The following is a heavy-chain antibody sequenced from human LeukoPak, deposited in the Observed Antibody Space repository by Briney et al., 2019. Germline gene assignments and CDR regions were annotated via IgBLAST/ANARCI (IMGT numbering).Heavy chain of an antibody. CDR1: GYTFTTNY. V-gene: IGHV1-46*01. J-gene: IGHJ4*02. CDR2: IYPRDGST. CDR3: ARDQEGFDY. Sequence: ASVKVSCAASGYTFTTNYIHWVRPATGQGLEWMGMIYPRDGSTSYAKKFQGRVTVTRDTSTSTVHMELSGLRSEDTAVYYCARDQEGFDYWGQGTLVTVSS.